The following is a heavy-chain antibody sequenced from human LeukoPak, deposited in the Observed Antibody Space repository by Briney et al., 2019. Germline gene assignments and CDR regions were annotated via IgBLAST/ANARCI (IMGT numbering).Heavy chain of an antibody. D-gene: IGHD6-13*01. V-gene: IGHV1-8*01. J-gene: IGHJ4*02. Sequence: GASVKVSCKASGYTFTSYDINWVRQATGQGLEWMGWMNPNSGNTGYAQKFQGRVTMTRNTSISTAYMELSSLRSEDTAVYYCARGRAAAGGRGFDYWGQGTLVTVSS. CDR1: GYTFTSYD. CDR3: ARGRAAAGGRGFDY. CDR2: MNPNSGNT.